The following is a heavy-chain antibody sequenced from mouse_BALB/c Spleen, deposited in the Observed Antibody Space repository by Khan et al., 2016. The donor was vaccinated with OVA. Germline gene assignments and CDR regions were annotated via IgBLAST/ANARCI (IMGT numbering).Heavy chain of an antibody. J-gene: IGHJ3*01. Sequence: QVQLKQSGAELARPGASVKMSCKASGYTFTTYTMHWVKQRPGQGLEWIGYINPSNGYTNYNQKFKYKSTWTADKSSSTAYMQLSSLTSDYSAVYYCAREGAYYRSDGWFSYWGQGTLVTVSA. CDR3: AREGAYYRSDGWFSY. V-gene: IGHV1-4*01. CDR1: GYTFTTYT. CDR2: INPSNGYT. D-gene: IGHD2-14*01.